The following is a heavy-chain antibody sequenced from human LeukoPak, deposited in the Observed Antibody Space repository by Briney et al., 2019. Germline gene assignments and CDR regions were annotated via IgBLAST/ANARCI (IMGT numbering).Heavy chain of an antibody. V-gene: IGHV3-21*01. CDR1: GFTFSSYS. J-gene: IGHJ4*02. D-gene: IGHD3-3*01. Sequence: GGSLRLSCAASGFTFSSYSMNWVRQAPGKGLEWVSSISRSSSYIYYADSVKGRSTISRDNTKNSLYLQMNSLRAEDTAVYYCARDRRGYDFWSGYDYWGQGTLVTVSS. CDR3: ARDRRGYDFWSGYDY. CDR2: ISRSSSYI.